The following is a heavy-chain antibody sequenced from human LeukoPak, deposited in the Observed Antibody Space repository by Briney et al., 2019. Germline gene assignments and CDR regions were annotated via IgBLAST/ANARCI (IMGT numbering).Heavy chain of an antibody. CDR1: GFTFSSYA. CDR2: ISGSGTNT. CDR3: AKGDKPVIAMVKFDY. D-gene: IGHD5-18*01. J-gene: IGHJ4*02. Sequence: GGSLRLSCAASGFTFSSYAMNWVRQAPGKGLEWVSGISGSGTNTYYADSAKGRFTISRDNSKNTLYMQMNSLRAEDTAVYYCAKGDKPVIAMVKFDYWGQGTLVTVSS. V-gene: IGHV3-23*01.